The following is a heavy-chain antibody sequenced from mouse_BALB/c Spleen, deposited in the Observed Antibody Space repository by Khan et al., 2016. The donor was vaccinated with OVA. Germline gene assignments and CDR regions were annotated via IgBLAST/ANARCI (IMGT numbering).Heavy chain of an antibody. CDR2: ILPRSGST. D-gene: IGHD3-1*01. Sequence: QVQLQQSGAELMKPGASVKISCKASGYTFSTYWIEWVKQRPGHGLEWIGEILPRSGSTNYNENFKGQATFTAATSSNTASMQLSSLTSEASAVYYCASTARAYYDAMDYWGQGTSVTVSS. J-gene: IGHJ4*01. CDR3: ASTARAYYDAMDY. V-gene: IGHV1-9*01. CDR1: GYTFSTYW.